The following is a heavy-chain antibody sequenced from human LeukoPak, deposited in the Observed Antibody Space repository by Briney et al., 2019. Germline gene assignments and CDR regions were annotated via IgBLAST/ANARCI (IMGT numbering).Heavy chain of an antibody. Sequence: PGGSLRLSCAASGFTFSDYHMTWVRQAPGKGLEWLSYISGNGGVIQYADSVKGRFTISRDNAKNLLYLQMDSLRVEDTAIYYCARDPRTVRIWGQGTLVTVSS. CDR2: ISGNGGVI. V-gene: IGHV3-11*04. J-gene: IGHJ4*02. D-gene: IGHD1-1*01. CDR1: GFTFSDYH. CDR3: ARDPRTVRI.